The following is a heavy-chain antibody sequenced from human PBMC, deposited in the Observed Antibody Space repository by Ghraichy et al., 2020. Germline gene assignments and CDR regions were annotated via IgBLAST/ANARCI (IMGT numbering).Heavy chain of an antibody. D-gene: IGHD2-8*02. J-gene: IGHJ4*02. CDR2: MNQDGSRI. Sequence: GESLNISCGASGFSFTTYWMSWVRQAPGKGLEWVANMNQDGSRIYYADSVKGRFTISRDNAKNSMFLQVNNLRAEDTAVYYCARDYWFRFDYWGQGTLVTVSS. V-gene: IGHV3-7*01. CDR1: GFSFTTYW. CDR3: ARDYWFRFDY.